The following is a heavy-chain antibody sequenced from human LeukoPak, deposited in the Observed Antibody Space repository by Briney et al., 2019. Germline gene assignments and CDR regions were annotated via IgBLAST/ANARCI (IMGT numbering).Heavy chain of an antibody. CDR3: ARSRRGFLEWSD. CDR1: GYTFTSYA. D-gene: IGHD3-3*01. CDR2: INAGNGNT. Sequence: VASVKVSCKASGYTFTSYAMHWVRQAPGQRLEWMGWINAGNGNTKYSQKFQGRVTITRDTSASTAYMELSSLRSEDTAVYYCARSRRGFLEWSDWGQGTLVTVSS. J-gene: IGHJ4*02. V-gene: IGHV1-3*01.